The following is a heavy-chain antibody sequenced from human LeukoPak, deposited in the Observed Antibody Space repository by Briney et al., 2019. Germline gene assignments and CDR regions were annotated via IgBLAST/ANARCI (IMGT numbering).Heavy chain of an antibody. J-gene: IGHJ4*02. CDR1: GITFSSYA. CDR2: ISPSGDIK. V-gene: IGHV3-23*01. CDR3: AKDDAWLRFGE. Sequence: PGGSLRLSCAASGITFSSYAMSWVRQAPGKGLEWVSGISPSGDIKYYADSVKGRFTTSRDNSKNTLYLEVISLTADDTAVYYCAKDDAWLRFGEWSQGTLVTVSS. D-gene: IGHD3-10*01.